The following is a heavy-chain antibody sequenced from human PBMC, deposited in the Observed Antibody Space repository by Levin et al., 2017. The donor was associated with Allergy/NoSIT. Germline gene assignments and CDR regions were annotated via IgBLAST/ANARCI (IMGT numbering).Heavy chain of an antibody. CDR1: GFTFSDSV. J-gene: IGHJ4*02. D-gene: IGHD5-24*01. Sequence: PGGPLRLSCVASGFTFSDSVMQWVRQASGKGLEWVGRIRSKANNYATAYAPSVRGRFSISRDDSKNTAYLQMNSLKTDDTAVYFCSRLVEMASGYFDFWGQGILVTVSS. CDR3: SRLVEMASGYFDF. CDR2: IRSKANNYAT. V-gene: IGHV3-73*01.